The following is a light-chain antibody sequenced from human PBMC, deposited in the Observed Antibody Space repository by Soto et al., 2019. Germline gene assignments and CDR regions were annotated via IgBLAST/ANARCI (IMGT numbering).Light chain of an antibody. CDR2: INK. V-gene: IGLV1-40*01. Sequence: QSVLTQPRPVSGAPGQTDTISGTGTSSNIGAGSDVHWYQQLPGAAPRLLIYINKNRPSGVPHRFSGSKSGSSASLAITGLQAEDEADYYCQTYDISLSGSYVFGTGTKVTVL. J-gene: IGLJ1*01. CDR3: QTYDISLSGSYV. CDR1: SSNIGAGSD.